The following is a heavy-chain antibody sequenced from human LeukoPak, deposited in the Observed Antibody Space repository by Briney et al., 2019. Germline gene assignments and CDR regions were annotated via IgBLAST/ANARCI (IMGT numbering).Heavy chain of an antibody. CDR1: GGSFSGYY. V-gene: IGHV4-34*01. Sequence: SETLSLTCAVYGGSFSGYYWSWIRQPPGKGLEWIGEISHSGSTNYNPSLKSRVTISVDTSKNQFSLKLSSVTAADTAVYYCARGPQDCSSTSCYAGDFGYWGQGTLVTVSS. J-gene: IGHJ4*02. CDR3: ARGPQDCSSTSCYAGDFGY. CDR2: ISHSGST. D-gene: IGHD2-2*01.